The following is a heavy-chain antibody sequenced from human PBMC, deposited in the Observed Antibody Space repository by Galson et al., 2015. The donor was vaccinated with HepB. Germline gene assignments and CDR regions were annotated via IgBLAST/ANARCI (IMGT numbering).Heavy chain of an antibody. CDR2: MNPNSGDT. D-gene: IGHD4-11*01. V-gene: IGHV1-8*01. Sequence: SVKVSCKASGYTFTRYDINWVRQATGQGLEWMGWMNPNSGDTGYAQKFQGRVTMTRNTSISTAYMELSSLRSEDTAVCYCARRSAYSYYYYYMDVWGKGTTVTVSS. CDR3: ARRSAYSYYYYYMDV. J-gene: IGHJ6*03. CDR1: GYTFTRYD.